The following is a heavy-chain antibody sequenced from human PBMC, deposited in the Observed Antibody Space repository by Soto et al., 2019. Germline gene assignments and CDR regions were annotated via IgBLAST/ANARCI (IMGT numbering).Heavy chain of an antibody. D-gene: IGHD5-18*01. CDR2: IKSKSDGQTA. V-gene: IGHV3-15*01. CDR3: AITAMINRDSSTSFDY. CDR1: GFTFSNVW. J-gene: IGHJ4*02. Sequence: PVGSLRLSCAASGFTFSNVWMTWVRQAPGNGLEWVGRIKSKSDGQTADVAAPVKARFTISRDYSKNTVFLEMNSLKSEDTALYYCAITAMINRDSSTSFDYWGRGTQVTVSS.